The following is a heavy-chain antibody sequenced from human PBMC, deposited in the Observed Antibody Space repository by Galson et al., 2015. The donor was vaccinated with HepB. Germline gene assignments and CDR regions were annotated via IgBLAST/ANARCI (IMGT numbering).Heavy chain of an antibody. CDR2: ISSSSGTR. J-gene: IGHJ4*02. V-gene: IGHV3-48*02. Sequence: SLRLSCAASGFTFSSYSMNWVRQAPGKGLEWVSYISSSSGTRFYADSVKGRFTISRENAKNSLYLQMNSLRDEDTAVYYCARVLTMVRGAAFDYWGQGTLVTVSS. D-gene: IGHD3-10*01. CDR1: GFTFSSYS. CDR3: ARVLTMVRGAAFDY.